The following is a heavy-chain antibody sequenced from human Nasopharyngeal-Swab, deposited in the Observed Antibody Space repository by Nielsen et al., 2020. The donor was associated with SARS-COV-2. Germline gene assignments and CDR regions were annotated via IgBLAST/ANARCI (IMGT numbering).Heavy chain of an antibody. D-gene: IGHD5-18*01. Sequence: ASVKVSCKASGYTFTSYAMHWVRQAPGQRLEWMGWINAGNGNTKYSQKFQGRVTITRDTSTSTVCMELSSLRSEDTAVYYCARIQLWPRRYYYGMDVWGQGTTVTVSS. V-gene: IGHV1-3*01. CDR2: INAGNGNT. CDR3: ARIQLWPRRYYYGMDV. CDR1: GYTFTSYA. J-gene: IGHJ6*02.